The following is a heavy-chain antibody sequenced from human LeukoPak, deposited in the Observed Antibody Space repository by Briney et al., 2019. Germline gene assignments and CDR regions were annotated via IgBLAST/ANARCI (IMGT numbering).Heavy chain of an antibody. V-gene: IGHV3-48*02. CDR3: VRDHIYAFDI. CDR2: ISISSSAI. D-gene: IGHD2-21*01. CDR1: GFPFISYT. J-gene: IGHJ3*02. Sequence: GSLKLPWSSLGFPFISYTMDWARQAPGKGVEWVSKISISSSAIYYADSVKGRFTISRDNAKNSLYLQMNSLRDEDTALYYCVRDHIYAFDIWGEGTMVTVSS.